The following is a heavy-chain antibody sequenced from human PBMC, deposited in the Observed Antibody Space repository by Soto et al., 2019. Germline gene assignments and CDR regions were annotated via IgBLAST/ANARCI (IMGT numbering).Heavy chain of an antibody. J-gene: IGHJ4*02. CDR3: DY. CDR1: EFSFSSYA. Sequence: GGSLRLSGAASEFSFSSYALNWVRQAPGKGLEWVSAISATGTTTYYADSVKGRFTISRDNSKRTLFLQMDSLSPEDTATSYFDYWGQGALVTVSS. V-gene: IGHV3-23*01. CDR2: ISATGTTT.